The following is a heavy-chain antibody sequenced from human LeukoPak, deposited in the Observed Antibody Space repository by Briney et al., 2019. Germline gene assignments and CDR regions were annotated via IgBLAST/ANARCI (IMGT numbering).Heavy chain of an antibody. CDR1: GYTFTSYG. CDR3: ARAPHYYDSSGYYYVDY. J-gene: IGHJ4*02. V-gene: IGHV1-18*01. Sequence: ASVKVSCKASGYTFTSYGISWVRQAPGQGLEWMGWISAYNGNTNYAQKLQGRVTMTTDTSTSTAYMELRSLRSDDTAVYYCARAPHYYDSSGYYYVDYWGQGTLVTVSP. CDR2: ISAYNGNT. D-gene: IGHD3-22*01.